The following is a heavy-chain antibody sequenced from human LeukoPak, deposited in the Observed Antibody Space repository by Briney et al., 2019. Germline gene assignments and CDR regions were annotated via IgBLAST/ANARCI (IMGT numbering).Heavy chain of an antibody. J-gene: IGHJ4*02. D-gene: IGHD3-3*01. CDR3: AREATYSDYWSGYFEY. V-gene: IGHV3-23*01. CDR2: ISGSGAGT. Sequence: GGSLRLSCAASGFTFSNHAINWVRQAPGKGLEWVSTISGSGAGTYYADSVKGRFTISRDNSKNTLFLEATSLTTDDAAVYYCAREATYSDYWSGYFEYWGQGTRVTVSS. CDR1: GFTFSNHA.